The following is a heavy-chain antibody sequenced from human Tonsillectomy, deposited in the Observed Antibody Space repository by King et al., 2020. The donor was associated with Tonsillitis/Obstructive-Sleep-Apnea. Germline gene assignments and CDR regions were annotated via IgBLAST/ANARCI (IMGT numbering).Heavy chain of an antibody. CDR1: GGSFSGYY. D-gene: IGHD3-10*01. CDR2: INHSGST. Sequence: VQLQQWGAGLLKPSETLSLTCAVYGGSFSGYYWSWIRQPPGKGLEWIGEINHSGSTNYNPSLKSRVTISVDTSKNQFSLELSSVTAADTAVYYCARQGSCYPFDFWGQGTLVTVSS. CDR3: ARQGSCYPFDF. J-gene: IGHJ4*02. V-gene: IGHV4-34*01.